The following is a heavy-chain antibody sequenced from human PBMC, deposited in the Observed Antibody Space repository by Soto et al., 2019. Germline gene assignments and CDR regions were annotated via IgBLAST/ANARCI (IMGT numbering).Heavy chain of an antibody. V-gene: IGHV3-66*04. CDR1: GFTVSSNY. J-gene: IGHJ4*02. Sequence: EVQLVESGGDLVQPGGSLRLSCAASGFTVSSNYMTWVRQAPGKGLEWDSVIYRDGYTYYADSVKGRFTISRDNSKNTLYLQMNTLSGEDTAVYYCRRLFDSGHGPFDYWGQGTLVTVSS. CDR3: RRLFDSGHGPFDY. D-gene: IGHD3-10*01. CDR2: IYRDGYT.